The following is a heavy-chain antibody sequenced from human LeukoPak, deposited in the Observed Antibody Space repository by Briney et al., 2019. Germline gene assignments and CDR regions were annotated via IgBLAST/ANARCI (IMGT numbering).Heavy chain of an antibody. Sequence: PGGSLRLSCAASGFRFDGYAMHWVRQAPGKGLEWVSGISWNSANMAYADSVKGRFTISRDNAKNSLYLQMNSLRAEDTAIYYCAKELTSVTTGGAFDLWGQGTMVNVSS. CDR1: GFRFDGYA. D-gene: IGHD4-17*01. V-gene: IGHV3-9*01. CDR2: ISWNSANM. J-gene: IGHJ3*01. CDR3: AKELTSVTTGGAFDL.